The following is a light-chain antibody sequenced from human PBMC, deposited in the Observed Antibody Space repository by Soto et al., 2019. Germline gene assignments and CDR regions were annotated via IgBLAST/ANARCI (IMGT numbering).Light chain of an antibody. CDR3: QQYGSSPIFT. Sequence: EIVLTQSPGTLSLSPGERATLSCRASQSVSSSYLAWYQQTPGQAPRLLIYGASGSATGIPDRFSGSGSGTDFTLTISRLEPEDFAVYYCQQYGSSPIFTVGPGTKVDIK. CDR1: QSVSSSY. V-gene: IGKV3-20*01. CDR2: GAS. J-gene: IGKJ3*01.